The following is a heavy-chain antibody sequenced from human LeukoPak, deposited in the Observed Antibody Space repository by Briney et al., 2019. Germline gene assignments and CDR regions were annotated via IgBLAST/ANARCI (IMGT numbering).Heavy chain of an antibody. CDR3: ARVGRALTARSSFFDY. V-gene: IGHV1-2*02. D-gene: IGHD6-6*01. J-gene: IGHJ4*02. CDR2: INPNSGGT. CDR1: GYTFSGYY. Sequence: ASVKVSCKASGYTFSGYYMHWVRQARGQGLEWMGWINPNSGGTNYAQKFQGRVTMTRDTSTSTAYMELIRLRSADTAVYYCARVGRALTARSSFFDYWGQGTLVTVSS.